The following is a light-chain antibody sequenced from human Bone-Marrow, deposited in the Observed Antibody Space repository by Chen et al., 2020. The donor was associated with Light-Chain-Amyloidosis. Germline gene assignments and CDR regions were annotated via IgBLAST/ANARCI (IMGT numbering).Light chain of an antibody. CDR2: GAS. J-gene: IGKJ1*01. V-gene: IGKV3-20*01. CDR1: QSVSSNY. Sequence: ENVFTQPPGTLSLYAGERAALSCRASQSVSSNYLAWYQQKPGQAHRLLSYGASTRAIGIPDRFSGSGSGTDFTLTISRLEPEDFAVYYCQQYGSSPQTFGQWTKVEI. CDR3: QQYGSSPQT.